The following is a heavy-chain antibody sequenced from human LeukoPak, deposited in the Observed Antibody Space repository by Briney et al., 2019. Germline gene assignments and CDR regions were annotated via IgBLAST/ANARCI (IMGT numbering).Heavy chain of an antibody. D-gene: IGHD6-13*01. CDR3: ARGEAAAGRGFDY. V-gene: IGHV3-7*01. CDR1: GFTFSSYT. Sequence: TGGSLRLSCVASGFTFSSYTMLWVRQAPGKGLEWVGNIQPDGSEQYPVDSVKGRFTISRDNAKNSLYLQMNSLRAEDTAVYYCARGEAAAGRGFDYWGQGTLVTVSS. J-gene: IGHJ4*02. CDR2: IQPDGSEQ.